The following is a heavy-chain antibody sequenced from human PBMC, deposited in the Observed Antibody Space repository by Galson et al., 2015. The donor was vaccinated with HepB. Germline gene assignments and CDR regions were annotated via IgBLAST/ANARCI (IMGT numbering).Heavy chain of an antibody. CDR2: INAGNGNT. V-gene: IGHV1-3*01. D-gene: IGHD6-19*01. CDR3: ARASRSIAVAGNFDY. Sequence: QSGAEVKKPGESLKISCKGSGYTFTSYAMHWVRQAPGQRLEWMGWINAGNGNTKYSQKFQGRVTITRDTSASTAYMELSSLRSEDTAVYYCARASRSIAVAGNFDYWGQGTLVTVSS. J-gene: IGHJ4*02. CDR1: GYTFTSYA.